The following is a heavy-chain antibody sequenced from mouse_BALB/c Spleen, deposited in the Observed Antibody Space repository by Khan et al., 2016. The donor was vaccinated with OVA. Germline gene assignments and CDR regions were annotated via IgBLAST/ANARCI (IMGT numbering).Heavy chain of an antibody. V-gene: IGHV3-2*02. CDR1: GYSITSEYT. Sequence: EVKLLESGPALVKPSQSLSLTCTVTGYSITSEYTWNWIRQFPGNKLEWMGFISYSENTRYNPSLKSRISITRDTSKNQFFLQLNSVTSEDTATYYCARKDYYDYDPFPYWGQGTLVTVSA. J-gene: IGHJ3*01. CDR3: ARKDYYDYDPFPY. CDR2: ISYSENT. D-gene: IGHD2-4*01.